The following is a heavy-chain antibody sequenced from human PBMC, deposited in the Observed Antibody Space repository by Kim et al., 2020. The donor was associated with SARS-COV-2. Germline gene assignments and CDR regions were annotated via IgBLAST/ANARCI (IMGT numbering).Heavy chain of an antibody. CDR3: TRLVLDWRWFDP. J-gene: IGHJ5*02. CDR2: VSYTGYT. CDR1: GGPLSDNY. D-gene: IGHD6-6*01. V-gene: IGHV4-59*01. Sequence: SETLSLTCTVSGGPLSDNYWSWIRQAPGKGLEWIGFVSYTGYTDYNPSLLGRVTVSLGPSSNQFSLDLKSVTAADTAVYYCTRLVLDWRWFDPWGPGTLVTVSS.